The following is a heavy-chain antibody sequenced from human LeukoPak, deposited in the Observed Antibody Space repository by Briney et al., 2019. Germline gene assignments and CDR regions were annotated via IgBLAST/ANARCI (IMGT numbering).Heavy chain of an antibody. CDR3: ARGSRVGGGYSYGYTDY. V-gene: IGHV3-30-3*01. CDR2: ISYDGSNK. D-gene: IGHD5-18*01. CDR1: GFTFSSYA. J-gene: IGHJ4*02. Sequence: GGSLRLSCAASGFTFSSYAMHWVRQAPGKGLEWVAVISYDGSNKYYADSVKGRFTISRDNSKNTLYLQMNSLRAEDTAVYYCARGSRVGGGYSYGYTDYWGQGTLVTVSS.